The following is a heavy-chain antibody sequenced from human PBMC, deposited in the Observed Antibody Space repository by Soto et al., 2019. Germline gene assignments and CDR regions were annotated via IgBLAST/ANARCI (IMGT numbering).Heavy chain of an antibody. CDR1: GGSITRNNHY. Sequence: QLQLQESGPGLVKPSETLSLTCIVSGGSITRNNHYWGWIRQSPGKGLEWIGSILCSGSTNYNPSLKSRVTLSVETSKNQFSLKMSSGTAADTALYYCARLGSSGWYQGSYFDYWGQGTLVTVSS. J-gene: IGHJ4*02. CDR2: ILCSGST. D-gene: IGHD6-19*01. CDR3: ARLGSSGWYQGSYFDY. V-gene: IGHV4-39*01.